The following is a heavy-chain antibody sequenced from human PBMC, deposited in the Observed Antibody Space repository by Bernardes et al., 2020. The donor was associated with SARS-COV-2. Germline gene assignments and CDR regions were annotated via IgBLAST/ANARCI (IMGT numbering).Heavy chain of an antibody. CDR3: ARRKYDFWSGYWFDY. CDR1: CVSFSGYY. Sequence: VILSLTCAFYCVSFSGYYFSWILPPPGKGLEWIGEINHSGSTNYNPSLKSRVTISVDTSKNQFSLKLSSVTAADTAVYYCARRKYDFWSGYWFDYWGQGTLVTVSS. J-gene: IGHJ4*02. V-gene: IGHV4-34*01. D-gene: IGHD3-3*01. CDR2: INHSGST.